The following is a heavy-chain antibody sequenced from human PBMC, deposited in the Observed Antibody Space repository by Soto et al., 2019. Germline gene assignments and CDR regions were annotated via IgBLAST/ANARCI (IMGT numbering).Heavy chain of an antibody. CDR2: ISYDGSNK. V-gene: IGHV3-30*18. CDR3: AKDPYDSSGYYSNDAFDI. CDR1: GFTFSSYG. Sequence: PGGSLRLSCAASGFTFSSYGMHWVRQAPGKGLEWVAVISYDGSNKYYADSVKGRFTISRDNSKNTLYLQMNSLRAEDTAVYYCAKDPYDSSGYYSNDAFDIWGQGTMVTVS. J-gene: IGHJ3*02. D-gene: IGHD3-22*01.